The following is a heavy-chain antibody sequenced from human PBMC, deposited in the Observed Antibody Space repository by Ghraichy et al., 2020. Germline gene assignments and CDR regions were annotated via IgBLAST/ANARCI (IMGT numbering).Heavy chain of an antibody. J-gene: IGHJ3*02. D-gene: IGHD1-26*01. CDR3: ARDTTVVETTSNTFNI. Sequence: GASLNFSCAASGFIFNNYNMNWVRQAPGKGLEWVSSISSSGSYIYYADSMKGRFTVSRDNAKNSLYLQMNSLRAEDTAVYFCARDTTVVETTSNTFNIWGQGTMVTVSS. V-gene: IGHV3-21*01. CDR1: GFIFNNYN. CDR2: ISSSGSYI.